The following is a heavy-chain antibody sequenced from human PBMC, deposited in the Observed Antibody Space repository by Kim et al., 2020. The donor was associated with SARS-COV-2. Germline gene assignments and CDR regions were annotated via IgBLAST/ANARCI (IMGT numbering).Heavy chain of an antibody. V-gene: IGHV3-23*01. D-gene: IGHD3-22*01. Sequence: GRFTRSRDHSKNTLYLQMNSLRAEDTAVYYCAKDPYYYDSSGYYLSYFDYWGQGTLVTVSS. CDR3: AKDPYYYDSSGYYLSYFDY. J-gene: IGHJ4*02.